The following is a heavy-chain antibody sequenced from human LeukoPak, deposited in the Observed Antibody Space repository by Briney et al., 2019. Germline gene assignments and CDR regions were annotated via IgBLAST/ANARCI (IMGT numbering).Heavy chain of an antibody. Sequence: GGSLRLSCAASGFTFSNAWMNWVRQAPGKGLEWVGRIKSKTDGGTTDYAAPVKGRFTISRDDSKNTLYLQMNSLKTEDTAVYYCTTTGGLRHGDYFDYWGQGTLVTVSS. CDR1: GFTFSNAW. D-gene: IGHD5-12*01. CDR2: IKSKTDGGTT. CDR3: TTTGGLRHGDYFDY. V-gene: IGHV3-15*07. J-gene: IGHJ4*02.